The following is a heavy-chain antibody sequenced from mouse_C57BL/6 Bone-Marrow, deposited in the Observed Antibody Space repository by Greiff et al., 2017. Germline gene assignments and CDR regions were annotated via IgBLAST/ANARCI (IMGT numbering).Heavy chain of an antibody. V-gene: IGHV14-4*01. J-gene: IGHJ4*01. CDR3: TKLRLPMDY. CDR1: GFNIKDDY. D-gene: IGHD3-2*02. CDR2: IDPENGDT. Sequence: VQLKQSGAELVRPGASVKLSCTASGFNIKDDYMHWVKQRPEQGLEWIGWIDPENGDTEYASKFQGKATITADTSSNTAYLQLSSLTSEDTAVYYCTKLRLPMDYWGQGTSVTVSS.